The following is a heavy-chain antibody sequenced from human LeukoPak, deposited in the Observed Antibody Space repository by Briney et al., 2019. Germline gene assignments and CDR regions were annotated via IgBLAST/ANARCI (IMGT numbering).Heavy chain of an antibody. CDR2: IYYSGGT. CDR1: GGSISSYY. CDR3: ARGGKLGYCSGGSCYPIYYYYYYMDV. Sequence: SETLSLTCTVSGGSISSYYWSWIRQPPGKGLEWIGYIYYSGGTNYNPSLKSRVTISVDTSKNQFSLKLSSVTAADTAVYYCARGGKLGYCSGGSCYPIYYYYYYMDVWGKGTTVTISS. J-gene: IGHJ6*03. V-gene: IGHV4-59*01. D-gene: IGHD2-15*01.